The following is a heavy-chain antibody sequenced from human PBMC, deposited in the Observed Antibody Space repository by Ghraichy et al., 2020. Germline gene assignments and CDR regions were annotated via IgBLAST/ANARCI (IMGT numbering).Heavy chain of an antibody. CDR2: IYTSGST. Sequence: SETLSLTCTVSGGSISSYYWSWIRQPPGKGLEWIGYIYTSGSTNYNPSLKSRVTISVDTSKNQFSLKLSSVTAADTAVYYCASILPPKDFWSGYLNQNYYYYGMDVWGQGTTVTVSS. CDR3: ASILPPKDFWSGYLNQNYYYYGMDV. J-gene: IGHJ6*02. D-gene: IGHD3-3*01. CDR1: GGSISSYY. V-gene: IGHV4-4*09.